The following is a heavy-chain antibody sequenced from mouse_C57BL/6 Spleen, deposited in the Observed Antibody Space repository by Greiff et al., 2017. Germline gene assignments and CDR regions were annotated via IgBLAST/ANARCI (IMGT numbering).Heavy chain of an antibody. V-gene: IGHV5-4*01. CDR3: ARDRNYGSSPYFDH. Sequence: EVNVVESGGGLVKPGGSLKLSCAASGFTFSSYAMSWVRQTPEKRLGWVATISDGGSYTYYPDNVKGRFTISRDNAKNNLYLQMSHLKSEDTAMYYCARDRNYGSSPYFDHWGQGTTPTVSS. J-gene: IGHJ2*01. D-gene: IGHD1-1*01. CDR1: GFTFSSYA. CDR2: ISDGGSYT.